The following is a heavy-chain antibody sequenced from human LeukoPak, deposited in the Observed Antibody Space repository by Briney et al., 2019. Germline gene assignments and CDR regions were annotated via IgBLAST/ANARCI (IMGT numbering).Heavy chain of an antibody. Sequence: GGSLRLSCAASGFTFSSYAMSWVRQAPGKGLEWVSAISGSGGSTYYADSVKGRFTVSRDSAKNTLYLQMNSLRAEDTAVYFCARGGFSHGFDVWGQGTVVTVSS. CDR3: ARGGFSHGFDV. D-gene: IGHD5-12*01. J-gene: IGHJ3*01. V-gene: IGHV3-23*01. CDR1: GFTFSSYA. CDR2: ISGSGGST.